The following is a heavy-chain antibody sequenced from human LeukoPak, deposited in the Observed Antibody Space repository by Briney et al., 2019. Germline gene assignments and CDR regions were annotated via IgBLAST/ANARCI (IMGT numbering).Heavy chain of an antibody. CDR3: AKGPDWYYYDSSGYYFDY. CDR1: GFTFSSYA. CDR2: ISGSGGST. Sequence: PGGSLRLSCAASGFTFSSYAMSWVRQAPGKGLEWVSAISGSGGSTYYADSVKGRFTISRDNSKNTLYLQMNSLRAEDTAVYYCAKGPDWYYYDSSGYYFDYWGQGTLVTVSS. D-gene: IGHD3-22*01. V-gene: IGHV3-23*01. J-gene: IGHJ4*02.